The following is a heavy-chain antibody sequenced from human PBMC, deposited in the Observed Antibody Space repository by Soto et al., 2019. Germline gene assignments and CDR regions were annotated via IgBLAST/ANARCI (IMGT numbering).Heavy chain of an antibody. D-gene: IGHD2-15*01. V-gene: IGHV3-23*01. CDR3: AKKADCSGGSCYSFFSDYFDY. CDR1: GFTFSSYA. CDR2: ISGSGGST. Sequence: GGSLRLSCAASGFTFSSYAMSWVRQAPGKGLEWVSAISGSGGSTYYADSVKGRFTISRDNSKNTLYLQMNSLRAEDTAVYYCAKKADCSGGSCYSFFSDYFDYWGQGTLVTVSS. J-gene: IGHJ4*02.